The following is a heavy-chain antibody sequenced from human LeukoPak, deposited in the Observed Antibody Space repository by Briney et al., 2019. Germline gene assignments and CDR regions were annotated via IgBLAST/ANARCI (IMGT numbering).Heavy chain of an antibody. V-gene: IGHV3-30*03. Sequence: PGGSLRLSCVASGFTFSSYGMHWVRQAPGKGLEWVALISYAGSNKYYADSVKGRFTISRDNSKNTLYLQMNSLRAEDTAVYYCVGGTYYFDYWGQGTLVTFSS. CDR3: VGGTYYFDY. CDR2: ISYAGSNK. D-gene: IGHD2-2*01. J-gene: IGHJ4*02. CDR1: GFTFSSYG.